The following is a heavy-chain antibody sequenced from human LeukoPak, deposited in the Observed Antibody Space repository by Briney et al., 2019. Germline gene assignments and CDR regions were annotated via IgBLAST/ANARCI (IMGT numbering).Heavy chain of an antibody. J-gene: IGHJ4*02. CDR1: GFTFSGSA. D-gene: IGHD3-3*01. V-gene: IGHV3-73*01. CDR3: TSVFAGSGYYKDY. CDR2: IRSKANSYAT. Sequence: PGGSLRLSCAASGFTFSGSAMHWVRQASGKGLEWVGRIRSKANSYATAYAASVKGRFTISRDDSKNTAYLQMNSLKTEDTAVYYCTSVFAGSGYYKDYWGQGTLVTVSS.